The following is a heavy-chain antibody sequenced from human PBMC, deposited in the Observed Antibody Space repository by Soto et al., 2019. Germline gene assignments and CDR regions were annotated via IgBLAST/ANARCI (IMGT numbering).Heavy chain of an antibody. CDR1: GVTVCVSA. D-gene: IGHD6-19*01. CDR3: TRHTPGIAVAGENFDY. J-gene: IGHJ4*02. CDR2: IRSKANSYAT. Sequence: SLGLSCAASGVTVCVSAIDWVRKAHGKGLEWVGRIRSKANSYATAYAASVKGRFTISRDDSKNTAYLQMNSLKTEDTAVYYCTRHTPGIAVAGENFDYWGQGTLVTVSS. V-gene: IGHV3-73*01.